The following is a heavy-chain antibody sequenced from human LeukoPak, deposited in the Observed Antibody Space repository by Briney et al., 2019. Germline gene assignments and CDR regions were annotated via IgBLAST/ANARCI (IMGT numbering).Heavy chain of an antibody. V-gene: IGHV3-48*03. D-gene: IGHD2/OR15-2a*01. J-gene: IGHJ3*02. Sequence: GGSLRLSCAVSGYRFSNYEMDWVRRARGKGLEWVPYIYTTGNTIYYVDSLDGRFYISRDDASKSLYRLMHSLRAEDTAIYYCARDKWISNHYLGAFDIWGQGTMVTVSS. CDR2: IYTTGNTI. CDR1: GYRFSNYE. CDR3: ARDKWISNHYLGAFDI.